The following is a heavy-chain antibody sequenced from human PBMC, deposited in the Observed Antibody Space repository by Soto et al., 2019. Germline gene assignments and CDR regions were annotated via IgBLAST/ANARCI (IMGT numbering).Heavy chain of an antibody. CDR2: IYYSGST. CDR1: GGSVSSGSYY. CDR3: ARAPSYYDILTGYYAYDYYGMDV. D-gene: IGHD3-9*01. V-gene: IGHV4-61*01. Sequence: PSETLSLTCTVSGGSVSSGSYYWSWIRQPPGKGLEWIGYIYYSGSTNYNPSLKSRVTISVDTSKNQFSLKLSSVTAADTAVYYCARAPSYYDILTGYYAYDYYGMDVWGQGTTVTVSS. J-gene: IGHJ6*02.